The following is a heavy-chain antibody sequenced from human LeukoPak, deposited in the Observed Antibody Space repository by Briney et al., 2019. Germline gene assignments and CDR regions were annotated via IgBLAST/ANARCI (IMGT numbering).Heavy chain of an antibody. Sequence: PGGSLRLSCAASGFTVSSNYMSWVRQAPGKGLEWVSVIYSGGSTYNADSVKGRFTISRDNSKNTLYLQMNSLRAEDTAVYYCARDSHLGRYCTNGVCAKGFYSYWGQGTLVTVSS. CDR3: ARDSHLGRYCTNGVCAKGFYSY. V-gene: IGHV3-53*01. CDR1: GFTVSSNY. CDR2: IYSGGST. J-gene: IGHJ4*02. D-gene: IGHD2-8*01.